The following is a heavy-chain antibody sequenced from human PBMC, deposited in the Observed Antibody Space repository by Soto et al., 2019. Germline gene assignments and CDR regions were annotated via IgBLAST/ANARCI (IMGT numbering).Heavy chain of an antibody. CDR1: GFMFGTSG. Sequence: VGSLRLSCEASGFMFGTSGMHWVRQAPGKGLEWVSGIWLDGSERYYSDSVKGRFTISRDNSKNTLFLQMNSLRVEDTAVYFCARDASGTTSFLASWGQGTLVTVS. CDR2: IWLDGSER. V-gene: IGHV3-33*01. J-gene: IGHJ5*01. CDR3: ARDASGTTSFLAS. D-gene: IGHD1-1*01.